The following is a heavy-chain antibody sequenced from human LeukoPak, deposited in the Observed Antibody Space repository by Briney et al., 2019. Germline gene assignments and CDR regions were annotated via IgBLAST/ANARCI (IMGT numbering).Heavy chain of an antibody. V-gene: IGHV4-4*07. Sequence: SETLSLTCTVSGGSISGYYWSWIRQPAGKGLEWIGRIYTGGSTNYHPSLKSRLTMSADTSKNQFSLKLNSVTAADTAVYYCARAASSGWRAEYFQHWGQGTLVTVSS. D-gene: IGHD6-19*01. CDR1: GGSISGYY. CDR2: IYTGGST. J-gene: IGHJ1*01. CDR3: ARAASSGWRAEYFQH.